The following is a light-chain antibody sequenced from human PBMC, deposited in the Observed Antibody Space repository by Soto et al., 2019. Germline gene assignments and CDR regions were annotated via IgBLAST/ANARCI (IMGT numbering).Light chain of an antibody. CDR3: KQSKSFPLT. V-gene: IGKV1-12*01. CDR1: QVIDNW. CDR2: TTS. J-gene: IGKJ4*01. Sequence: DIQMTQSPSSVSASVGDRVTITCRASQVIDNWLAWYQQKPGEAPKVLIYTTSSLQSGVPSRFSGSRSGTDFTLPISNVQPEDFATYYCKQSKSFPLTFGGGTKVDIK.